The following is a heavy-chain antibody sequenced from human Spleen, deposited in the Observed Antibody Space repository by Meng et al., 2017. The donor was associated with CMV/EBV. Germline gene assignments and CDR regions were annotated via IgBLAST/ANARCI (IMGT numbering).Heavy chain of an antibody. Sequence: GESLKISCAASGFTFSSYGMHWVRQAPGKGLEWVAFIRYDGSNKYYADSVKGRFTISRDNSKNTLYLQMNSLRAGDTAVYYCAKDDYNSSPRRFDSWGQGTLVTVSS. CDR3: AKDDYNSSPRRFDS. J-gene: IGHJ5*01. V-gene: IGHV3-30*02. D-gene: IGHD4/OR15-4a*01. CDR2: IRYDGSNK. CDR1: GFTFSSYG.